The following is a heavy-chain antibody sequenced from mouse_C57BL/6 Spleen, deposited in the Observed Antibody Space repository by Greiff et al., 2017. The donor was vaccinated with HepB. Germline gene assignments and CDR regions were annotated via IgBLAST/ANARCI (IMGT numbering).Heavy chain of an antibody. CDR3: TRDDGYYGWFAY. D-gene: IGHD2-3*01. CDR1: GFTFSSYA. Sequence: DVHLVESGEGLVKPGGSLKLSCAASGFTFSSYAMSWVRQTPEKRLEWVAYISSGGDYIYYADTVKGRFTISRDNARNTLYLQMSSLKSEDTAMYYCTRDDGYYGWFAYWGQGTLVTVSA. V-gene: IGHV5-9-1*02. J-gene: IGHJ3*01. CDR2: ISSGGDYI.